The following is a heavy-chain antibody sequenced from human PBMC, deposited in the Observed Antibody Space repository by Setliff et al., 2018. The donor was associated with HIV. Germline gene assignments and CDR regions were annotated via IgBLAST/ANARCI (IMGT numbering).Heavy chain of an antibody. CDR2: INVYNGDT. Sequence: ASVKVSCKASGYPFSNFGISWVRQAPGQGLEWMAWINVYNGDTNFAQRFQGRVTMTRDASTGTAYMELRNLRSDDTAVYYCATDRTRTGISMVRGRLTDPARYPLDYWGPGTLVTVSS. V-gene: IGHV1-18*01. CDR3: ATDRTRTGISMVRGRLTDPARYPLDY. J-gene: IGHJ4*02. D-gene: IGHD3-10*01. CDR1: GYPFSNFG.